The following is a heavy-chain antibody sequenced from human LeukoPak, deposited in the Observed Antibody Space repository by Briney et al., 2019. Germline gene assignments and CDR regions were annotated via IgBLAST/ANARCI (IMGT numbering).Heavy chain of an antibody. CDR2: ISYDGSNK. J-gene: IGHJ4*02. CDR3: ARDDCSGGSCYSDY. CDR1: GFTFSSYA. Sequence: GGSLRLSCAASGFTFSSYAMHWVRQAPGRGLEWVAVISYDGSNKYYADSVKGRFTISRDNSKNTLYLQMNSLRAEDTAVYYCARDDCSGGSCYSDYWGQGTLVTVSS. V-gene: IGHV3-30*04. D-gene: IGHD2-15*01.